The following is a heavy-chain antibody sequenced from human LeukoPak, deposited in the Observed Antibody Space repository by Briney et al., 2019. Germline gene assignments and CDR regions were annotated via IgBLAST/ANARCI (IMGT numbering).Heavy chain of an antibody. J-gene: IGHJ3*02. CDR1: GFTFSSYS. D-gene: IGHD3-9*01. Sequence: GGSLRLSCAASGFTFSSYSMNWVRQAPGKGLAWVSSISSSSSYIYYADSVKGRFTISRDNAKNSLYLQMNSLRAEDTAVYYCARDLTPTYYDILTGYLPGDFDAFDIWGQGTMVTVSS. V-gene: IGHV3-21*01. CDR2: ISSSSSYI. CDR3: ARDLTPTYYDILTGYLPGDFDAFDI.